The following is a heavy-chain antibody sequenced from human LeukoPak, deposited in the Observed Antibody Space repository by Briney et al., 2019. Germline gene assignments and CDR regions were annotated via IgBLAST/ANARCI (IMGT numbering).Heavy chain of an antibody. CDR2: IDPNSGDT. V-gene: IGHV1-2*06. D-gene: IGHD3-16*01. CDR1: GHSFNAYY. Sequence: ASVKVSCKASGHSFNAYYIHWVRQAPGQGLQWMGRIDPNSGDTKYTQKFQGRVSMTRDTSISTAYMELSRLTSDDTAVYYCATFTAPRNAFDLWGQGTMVTVS. CDR3: ATFTAPRNAFDL. J-gene: IGHJ3*01.